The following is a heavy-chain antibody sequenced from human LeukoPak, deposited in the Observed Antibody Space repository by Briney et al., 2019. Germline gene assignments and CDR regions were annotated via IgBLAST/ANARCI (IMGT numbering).Heavy chain of an antibody. V-gene: IGHV4-4*07. CDR3: ARGPFASAHWFDP. CDR1: GGSISNNY. J-gene: IGHJ5*02. Sequence: PSETLFLTCTVSGGSISNNYWSWIRQPAGKGLEWIGRIYSSGSSNYNPSLKSRVTMSADTSKNQFSLKLSSVTAADTAVYYCARGPFASAHWFDPWGQGTLVTVYS. CDR2: IYSSGSS.